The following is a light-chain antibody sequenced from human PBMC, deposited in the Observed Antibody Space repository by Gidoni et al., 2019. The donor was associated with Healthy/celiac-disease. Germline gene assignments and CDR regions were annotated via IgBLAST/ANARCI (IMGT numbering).Light chain of an antibody. CDR1: ALPKQY. CDR3: QSADSSGTYVV. Sequence: ELTQPPPVSVSHGKTARITCAGDALPKQYAYCYQQKPGQAPVLVIYKDSERPSGIPERFSGSSSGTTVTLTISGVQAEDEADYYCQSADSSGTYVVFGGGTKLTVL. V-gene: IGLV3-25*03. CDR2: KDS. J-gene: IGLJ2*01.